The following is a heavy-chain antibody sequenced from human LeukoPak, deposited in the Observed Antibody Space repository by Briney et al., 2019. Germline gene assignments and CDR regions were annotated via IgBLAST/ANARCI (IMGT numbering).Heavy chain of an antibody. D-gene: IGHD3-16*02. J-gene: IGHJ6*02. CDR1: GFTFSSYA. Sequence: GGSLRLSCAASGFTFSSYAMHWVRQAPGKGLEWVAVISYDGSNKYYADSVKGRFTISRDNSKNTLYLQMNSLRAEDTAVYYCARDYRAVEPLYYGMDVWSQGTTVTVSS. CDR2: ISYDGSNK. CDR3: ARDYRAVEPLYYGMDV. V-gene: IGHV3-30-3*01.